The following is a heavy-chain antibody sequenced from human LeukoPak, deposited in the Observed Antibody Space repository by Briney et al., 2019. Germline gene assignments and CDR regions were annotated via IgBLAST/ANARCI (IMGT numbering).Heavy chain of an antibody. V-gene: IGHV1-69*04. CDR2: IIPILGIA. CDR3: AREDGNYYDSSGPVAFDI. J-gene: IGHJ3*02. Sequence: SVKVSCKASGGTFSNYAISWVRQAPGQGLEWMGRIIPILGIANYAQKFQGTVTITADESTSTAYMELSSLRSGDTAVYFCAREDGNYYDSSGPVAFDIWGQGTMVTVSS. CDR1: GGTFSNYA. D-gene: IGHD3-22*01.